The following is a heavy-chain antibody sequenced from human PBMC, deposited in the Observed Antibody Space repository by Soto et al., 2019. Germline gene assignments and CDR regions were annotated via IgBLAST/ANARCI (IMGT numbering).Heavy chain of an antibody. Sequence: QVQLVQSGAELKKPGASVKVSCKASGYTCSNYDMNWVRQATGQGPEWIGWVTPNNGDTGYAEKFQGRVTLTTDISTTTAYMQLTSLRSEHTAIYSFAKVATKGSAIDFDYWGQGTLITVSS. CDR2: VTPNNGDT. CDR1: GYTCSNYD. V-gene: IGHV1-8*01. J-gene: IGHJ4*02. CDR3: AKVATKGSAIDFDY. D-gene: IGHD3-10*01.